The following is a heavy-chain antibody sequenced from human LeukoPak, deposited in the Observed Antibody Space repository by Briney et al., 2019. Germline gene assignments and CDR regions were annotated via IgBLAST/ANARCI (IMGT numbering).Heavy chain of an antibody. CDR1: GFIFSNYG. J-gene: IGHJ6*02. Sequence: QSGGSLRLSCAASGFIFSNYGMNWVRQAPGKGLEWVAAISASGSATSYADSVRGRFTISRDNSKSTTYLQMNSLRAEDTAVYYCAREKIYRSEPWKWGPPPVDQYYGLDVWGPGTTVIVSS. CDR2: ISASGSAT. V-gene: IGHV3-23*01. CDR3: AREKIYRSEPWKWGPPPVDQYYGLDV. D-gene: IGHD6-19*01.